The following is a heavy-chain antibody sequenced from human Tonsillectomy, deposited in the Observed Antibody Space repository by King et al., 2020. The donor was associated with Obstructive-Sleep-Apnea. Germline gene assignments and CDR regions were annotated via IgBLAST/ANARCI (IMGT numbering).Heavy chain of an antibody. Sequence: VQLVESGGGLVQPGGSLRLSCAASEFTFSNYAMNWVRQDQGKGLEWVSFISGTGGSTDYADSVKGRFTISRDNSKNNLYLQVNSLRAEDTATYYCVKEGYYYDSSGHESYFEYWGQGTRVTVSS. J-gene: IGHJ4*02. CDR3: VKEGYYYDSSGHESYFEY. CDR2: ISGTGGST. D-gene: IGHD3-22*01. V-gene: IGHV3-23*04. CDR1: EFTFSNYA.